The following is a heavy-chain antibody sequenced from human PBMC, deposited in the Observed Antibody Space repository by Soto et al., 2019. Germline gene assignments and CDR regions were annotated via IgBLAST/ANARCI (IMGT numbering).Heavy chain of an antibody. V-gene: IGHV3-23*01. D-gene: IGHD2-15*01. CDR2: ISGSGGST. J-gene: IGHJ6*02. CDR1: GFTFSSYA. CDR3: AKDKRYCSGGSCYFPSYYYGMDV. Sequence: GGSLRLSCAASGFTFSSYAMSWVRQAPGKGLEWVSAISGSGGSTYYADSVKGRFTISRDNSKNTLYLQMNSLRAEDTAVYYCAKDKRYCSGGSCYFPSYYYGMDVWGQGTTVTVSS.